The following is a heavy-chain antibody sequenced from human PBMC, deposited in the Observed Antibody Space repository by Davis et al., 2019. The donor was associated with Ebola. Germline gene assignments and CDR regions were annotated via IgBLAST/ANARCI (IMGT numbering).Heavy chain of an antibody. CDR2: ISWDGGST. V-gene: IGHV3-43*01. J-gene: IGHJ6*02. CDR1: GFTFDDYT. Sequence: GESLKISCAASGFTFDDYTMHWVRQAPGKGLEWVSLISWDGGSTYYADSVKGRFTISRDNSKNSLYLQMNSLRTEDTALYYCAKAEFTDIVVVPGTFRPRDYYYYGMDVWGQGTTVTVSS. D-gene: IGHD2-2*01. CDR3: AKAEFTDIVVVPGTFRPRDYYYYGMDV.